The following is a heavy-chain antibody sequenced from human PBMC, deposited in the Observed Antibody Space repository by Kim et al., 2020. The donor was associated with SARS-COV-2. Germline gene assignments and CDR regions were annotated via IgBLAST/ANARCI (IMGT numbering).Heavy chain of an antibody. CDR1: GGSFSSYY. J-gene: IGHJ4*02. CDR2: IYDSGDA. V-gene: IGHV4-59*01. CDR3: TGGRVGGTRGIDY. D-gene: IGHD1-26*01. Sequence: SETLSLTCTVSGGSFSSYYWSWIRQPPGKGLQWIAYIYDSGDAKYNTSLKSRVTISVDTSKKQFSLKLHSVTAADKAVYYCTGGRVGGTRGIDYWGQGTLVTVSS.